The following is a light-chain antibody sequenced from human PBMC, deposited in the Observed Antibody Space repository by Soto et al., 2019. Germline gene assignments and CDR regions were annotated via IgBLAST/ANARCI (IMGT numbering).Light chain of an antibody. CDR3: QQYDDWPLT. V-gene: IGKV1-39*01. Sequence: DIQITQSPSSLSASVGDRVTITCRASQSISNSLNWYQRKLGKVPKVLIYGASSLQSGVPSRFSGSGSGTEFTLTISSLQSEDFALYYCQQYDDWPLTFGGGTKV. J-gene: IGKJ4*01. CDR1: QSISNS. CDR2: GAS.